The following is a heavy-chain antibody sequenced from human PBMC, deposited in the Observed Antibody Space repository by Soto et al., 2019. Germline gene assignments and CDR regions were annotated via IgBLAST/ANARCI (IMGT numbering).Heavy chain of an antibody. Sequence: GGSLRLSCAASGFTFDDYAMHWVRQAPGKGLEWVSGISWNSGSIGYADSVKGRFTISRDNAKNSLYLQMNSLRAEDTALYYCAKGLKNIVATTYYYYYMDVWGKGTTVTVSS. CDR3: AKGLKNIVATTYYYYYMDV. CDR2: ISWNSGSI. CDR1: GFTFDDYA. V-gene: IGHV3-9*01. D-gene: IGHD5-12*01. J-gene: IGHJ6*03.